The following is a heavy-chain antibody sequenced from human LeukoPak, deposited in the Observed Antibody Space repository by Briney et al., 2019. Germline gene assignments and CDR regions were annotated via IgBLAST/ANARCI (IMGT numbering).Heavy chain of an antibody. V-gene: IGHV3-30*02. D-gene: IGHD1-7*01. CDR1: GFTFSTYG. CDR3: ARAGNYRFDY. CDR2: IRYDGSYK. Sequence: PGGSLRLSCAASGFTFSTYGMHWVRQAPGKGLEWVAFIRYDGSYKYYADSVKGRFTISRDNSKNTLYLQMNSLRAEDTAVYYCARAGNYRFDYWGQGTLVTVSS. J-gene: IGHJ4*02.